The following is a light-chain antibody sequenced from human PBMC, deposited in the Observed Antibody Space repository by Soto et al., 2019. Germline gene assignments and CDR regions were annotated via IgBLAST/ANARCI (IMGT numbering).Light chain of an antibody. CDR2: DDD. Sequence: QSALTQPPPVSAAPGQKVTISCSGSSSNIGGNSVSWYQQLPGTAPKLLIYDDDKRPSGIPDRFSGSKSGTSATLGITGFQTGDEADYYCGSWDSSLSAYVFATGTKVTVL. V-gene: IGLV1-51*01. CDR3: GSWDSSLSAYV. CDR1: SSNIGGNS. J-gene: IGLJ1*01.